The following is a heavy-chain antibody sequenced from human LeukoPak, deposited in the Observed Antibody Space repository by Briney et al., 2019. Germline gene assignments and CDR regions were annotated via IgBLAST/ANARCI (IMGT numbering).Heavy chain of an antibody. V-gene: IGHV1-18*01. CDR3: ARVYGQWLALAPFDY. Sequence: GPSVKVSCKASGYTFTSYGISWVRQASGQGLEWMGWISAYNGNTNYAQKLQGRVTMTTDTSTSTAYMELRSLRSDDTAVYYCARVYGQWLALAPFDYWGQGTLVTVSS. CDR1: GYTFTSYG. CDR2: ISAYNGNT. J-gene: IGHJ4*02. D-gene: IGHD6-19*01.